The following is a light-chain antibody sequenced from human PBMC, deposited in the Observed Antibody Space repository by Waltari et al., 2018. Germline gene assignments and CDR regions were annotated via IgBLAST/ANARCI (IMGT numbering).Light chain of an antibody. CDR3: QVWDANTDPGV. Sequence: SYVLTQPHSVSVAPGETARLTCGGNNIERKSVHWYRHRPGQAPVVVIAYDNDRAAGIPERFSGSNSGNTATLTISRVEAGDEADYYCQVWDANTDPGVFGTGTEVTVL. J-gene: IGLJ1*01. V-gene: IGLV3-21*01. CDR2: YDN. CDR1: NIERKS.